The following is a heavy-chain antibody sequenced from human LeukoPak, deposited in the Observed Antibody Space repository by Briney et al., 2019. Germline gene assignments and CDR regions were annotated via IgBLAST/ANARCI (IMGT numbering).Heavy chain of an antibody. J-gene: IGHJ4*02. D-gene: IGHD3-10*01. CDR1: GFTFSNYA. V-gene: IGHV3-23*01. Sequence: GGSLRLSCAASGFTFSNYAMSWVRQAPGKGLEWVSVVSGSGINTYYAESVKGRFTIFRDNSKNTLYLQMNNLRADDTAVFYCAKARTPDVSGSLDYWGQGTLVTVSS. CDR2: VSGSGINT. CDR3: AKARTPDVSGSLDY.